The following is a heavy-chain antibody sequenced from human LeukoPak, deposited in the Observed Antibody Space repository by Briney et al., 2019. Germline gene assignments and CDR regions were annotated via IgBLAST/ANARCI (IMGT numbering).Heavy chain of an antibody. Sequence: GGSLRLSCAASGFTFSSYTMSWVRQAPGKGLEWVSGINWNGGSTGYADSVKGRFTISRDNAKNSLYLQMNSLRAEDTALYHCARVYYSKGFDPWGQGTLVTVSS. D-gene: IGHD4-11*01. CDR3: ARVYYSKGFDP. CDR1: GFTFSSYT. CDR2: INWNGGST. V-gene: IGHV3-20*01. J-gene: IGHJ5*02.